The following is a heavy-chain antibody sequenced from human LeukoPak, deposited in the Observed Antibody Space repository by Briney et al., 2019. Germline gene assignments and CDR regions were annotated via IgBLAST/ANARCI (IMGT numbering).Heavy chain of an antibody. CDR2: IYTSGST. V-gene: IGHV4-4*07. CDR1: GGSISSYY. J-gene: IGHJ6*03. Sequence: SETLSLTCTVSGGSISSYYWSWIRQPAGKGLEWIGRIYTSGSTNYNPSLKSRVTMSVDTSKNQFSLKLSSVTAADTAVYYCASERGEQWLVPESGAYYYYYMDVWGKGTTVTISS. CDR3: ASERGEQWLVPESGAYYYYYMDV. D-gene: IGHD6-19*01.